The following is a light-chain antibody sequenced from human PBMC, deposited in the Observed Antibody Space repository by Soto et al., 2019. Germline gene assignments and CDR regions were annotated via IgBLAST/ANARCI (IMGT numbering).Light chain of an antibody. CDR3: QHLDK. CDR2: GVS. CDR1: HTVVNDY. Sequence: VLTQSPGTVSLSPGERATLSCRASHTVVNDYLAWYQQRPGQAPRLLLYGVSRRATGIPDRFSGSGSGTDLTLTISRLEPEDFAVYYCQHLDKFGQGTKLEIK. V-gene: IGKV3-20*01. J-gene: IGKJ2*01.